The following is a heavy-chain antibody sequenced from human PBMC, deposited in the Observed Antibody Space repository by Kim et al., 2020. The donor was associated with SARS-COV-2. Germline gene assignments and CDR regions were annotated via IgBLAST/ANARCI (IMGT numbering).Heavy chain of an antibody. J-gene: IGHJ3*02. Sequence: SETLSLTCSASGGSITSTTYCWGWLRQPPGKGLEWIGSICYSGSATYNPSLKSPVSISVDTSNNQFSLKLSSVTAADTAVYYCARHFDYPKAFDIWGQGTMVTVSS. V-gene: IGHV4-39*01. CDR3: ARHFDYPKAFDI. CDR1: GGSITSTTYC. CDR2: ICYSGSA. D-gene: IGHD4-17*01.